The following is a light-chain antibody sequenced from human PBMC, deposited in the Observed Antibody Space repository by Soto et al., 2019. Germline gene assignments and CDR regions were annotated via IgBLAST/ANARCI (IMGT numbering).Light chain of an antibody. V-gene: IGLV3-21*04. Sequence: SYELTQPPSVSVAPGKTARITCGGNNIGSKSVHWYQQKPGQAPVLGIYYDSDRPSGIPERFSVSNSGNTATLTISRVEAGDEADYYCQVWDSSSDHPRVFGSGTKVTVL. CDR2: YDS. CDR1: NIGSKS. CDR3: QVWDSSSDHPRV. J-gene: IGLJ6*01.